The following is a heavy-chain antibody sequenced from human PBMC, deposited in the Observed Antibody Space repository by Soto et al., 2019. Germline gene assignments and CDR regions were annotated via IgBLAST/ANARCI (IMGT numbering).Heavy chain of an antibody. CDR3: ARGSRLVIMIRLNWFDP. CDR1: GYTFTSDY. Sequence: ASVKVSCKASGYTFTSDYMDWVRQAPGQGLEWMGIINPSGGSTSYAQKFQGRVTVTRDTSTSTVYMELSSLRSEDTAVYYCARGSRLVIMIRLNWFDPWGQGTLVTVSS. D-gene: IGHD3-9*01. V-gene: IGHV1-46*01. CDR2: INPSGGST. J-gene: IGHJ5*02.